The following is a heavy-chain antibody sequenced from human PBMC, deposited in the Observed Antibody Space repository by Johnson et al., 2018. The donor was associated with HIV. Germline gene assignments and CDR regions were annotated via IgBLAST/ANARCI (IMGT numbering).Heavy chain of an antibody. CDR1: GFPFSNAW. V-gene: IGHV3-15*01. CDR3: AKAVGGYAFDI. CDR2: LKSRADGGTT. Sequence: VQLVESGGGLVKPGGSLRLSCRASGFPFSNAWMNWVRQAPGKGLEWVGRLKSRADGGTTDYAVSVKDRFTISRDNSKNTLYLQMNSLRAEDTAVYYCAKAVGGYAFDIWGQGTMVTVSS. D-gene: IGHD1-26*01. J-gene: IGHJ3*02.